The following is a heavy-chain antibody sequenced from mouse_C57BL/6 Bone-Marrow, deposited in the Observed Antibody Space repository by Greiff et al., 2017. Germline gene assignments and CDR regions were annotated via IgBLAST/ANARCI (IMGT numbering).Heavy chain of an antibody. D-gene: IGHD1-1*01. CDR2: ISRGSSTT. V-gene: IGHV5-17*01. CDR3: AWTGSSGYAMDY. CDR1: GYTFSDYG. Sequence: EVHLVESGGGLVKPGASLKLSCAASGYTFSDYGMHWVRQAPEKGLEWVAYISRGSSTTNYADTVKGRSTFSRDNAKNTLFLQMTSLRSEDTAMYYCAWTGSSGYAMDYWGQGTSVTVSS. J-gene: IGHJ4*01.